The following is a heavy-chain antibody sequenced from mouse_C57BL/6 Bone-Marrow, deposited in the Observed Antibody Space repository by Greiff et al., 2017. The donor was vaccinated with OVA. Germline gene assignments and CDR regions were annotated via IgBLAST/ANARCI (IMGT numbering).Heavy chain of an antibody. D-gene: IGHD1-1*01. J-gene: IGHJ2*01. CDR1: GYTFTDYE. V-gene: IGHV1-15*01. Sequence: VQLQQSGAELVRPGASVTLSCKASGYTFTDYEMHWVEQTPVHGLEWIGAIDPETGGTAYNQKFKGKAILTADKSSSTAYMELRSLTSEDSAVYYCTRLWSYGDYWGQGTTLTVSS. CDR2: IDPETGGT. CDR3: TRLWSYGDY.